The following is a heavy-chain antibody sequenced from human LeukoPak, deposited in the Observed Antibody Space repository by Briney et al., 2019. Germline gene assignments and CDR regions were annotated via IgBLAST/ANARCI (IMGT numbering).Heavy chain of an antibody. CDR1: GYTFTSYG. J-gene: IGHJ6*02. V-gene: IGHV1-3*01. D-gene: IGHD5-12*01. Sequence: ASVKVSCKASGYTFTSYGISWVRQAPGQRLEWMGWINAGNGNTKYSQKFQGRVTITRDTSASTAYMELSSLRSEDTAVYYCARTGYSGYDYVYYYYGMDVWGQGTTVTVSS. CDR3: ARTGYSGYDYVYYYYGMDV. CDR2: INAGNGNT.